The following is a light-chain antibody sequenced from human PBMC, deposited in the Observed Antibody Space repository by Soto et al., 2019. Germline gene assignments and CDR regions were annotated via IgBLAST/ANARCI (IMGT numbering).Light chain of an antibody. V-gene: IGLV2-8*01. Sequence: QSVLTQPPSASGSPGQSVAISCTGTSSDVGGQNYVSWYQQHPGKAPKLIIYAVTERPSGVPDRFSGSKSGNTASLTVSGLQTEDEADYYCSSFAGSNNYVFGTGTKVTVL. CDR3: SSFAGSNNYV. CDR2: AVT. CDR1: SSDVGGQNY. J-gene: IGLJ1*01.